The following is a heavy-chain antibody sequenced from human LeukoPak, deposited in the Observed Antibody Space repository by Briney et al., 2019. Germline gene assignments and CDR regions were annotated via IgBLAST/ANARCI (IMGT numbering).Heavy chain of an antibody. D-gene: IGHD3-22*01. J-gene: IGHJ4*02. CDR2: IYTSGST. Sequence: SETLSLTCTVSGGSISSGSYYWSWIRQPAGKGLEWIGRIYTSGSTNYNPSLKSRVTISVDTSKNQFSLKLSSVTAADTAVYYCAQTRITMIVVVIWGQGTLVTVSS. CDR1: GGSISSGSYY. V-gene: IGHV4-61*02. CDR3: AQTRITMIVVVI.